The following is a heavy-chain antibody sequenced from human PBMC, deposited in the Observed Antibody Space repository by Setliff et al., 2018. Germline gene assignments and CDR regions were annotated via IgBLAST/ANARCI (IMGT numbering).Heavy chain of an antibody. D-gene: IGHD6-6*01. CDR2: ISAYNGNT. CDR3: ARGVPRVSSWSDYYYYMDV. V-gene: IGHV1-18*04. Sequence: ASVKVSCKASGYDFTDHYLHWLRQAPGQGLEWMGWISAYNGNTNYAQKFQGRVTITADESTSTAYMELSSLRSEDTAVYYCARGVPRVSSWSDYYYYMDVWGKGTTVTVSS. J-gene: IGHJ6*03. CDR1: GYDFTDHY.